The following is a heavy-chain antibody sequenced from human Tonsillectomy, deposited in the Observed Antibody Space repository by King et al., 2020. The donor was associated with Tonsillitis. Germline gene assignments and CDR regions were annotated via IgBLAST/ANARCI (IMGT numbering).Heavy chain of an antibody. CDR3: ASSLNPPLQGDY. CDR1: GYSFTSYW. Sequence: VQLVESGAEVKKRGESLRISCKGSGYSFTSYWISWVRQMPGKGLEWMGRIDPSDSYTNYSPSFQGHVTISADKSISTAYLQWSSLKASDTAMYYCASSLNPPLQGDYWGQGTLVTVSS. D-gene: IGHD4-11*01. CDR2: IDPSDSYT. V-gene: IGHV5-10-1*03. J-gene: IGHJ4*02.